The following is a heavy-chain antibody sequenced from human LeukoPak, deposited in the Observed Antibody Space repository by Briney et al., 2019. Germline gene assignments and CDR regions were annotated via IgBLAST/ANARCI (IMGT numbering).Heavy chain of an antibody. D-gene: IGHD3/OR15-3a*01. Sequence: GGSLRLSCAASGFTFSDYNMNWVRQAPGKGLEWVSYITDSGNTIHYADSVKGRFTISRDNAKNSLYLQMNSLKTEDTAVYYCTTDLLDGSVYYWGQGTLVTVSS. CDR2: ITDSGNTI. J-gene: IGHJ4*02. V-gene: IGHV3-11*01. CDR1: GFTFSDYN. CDR3: TTDLLDGSVYY.